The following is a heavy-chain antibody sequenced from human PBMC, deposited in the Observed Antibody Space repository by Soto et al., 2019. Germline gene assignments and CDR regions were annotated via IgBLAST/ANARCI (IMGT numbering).Heavy chain of an antibody. Sequence: ASLKVSWKASGYTFTSYYMHWGRQTTGQGLEWMGIINPSGGSTSYAQKFQGRVTMTRDTSTSTVYMELSSLRSEDTAVYYCARGPRHSTVLSRYNWFDPWGQGTLVTVSS. CDR1: GYTFTSYY. V-gene: IGHV1-46*01. CDR2: INPSGGST. D-gene: IGHD1-1*01. CDR3: ARGPRHSTVLSRYNWFDP. J-gene: IGHJ5*02.